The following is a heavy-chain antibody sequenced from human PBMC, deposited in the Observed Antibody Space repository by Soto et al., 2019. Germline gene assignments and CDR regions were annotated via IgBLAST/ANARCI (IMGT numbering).Heavy chain of an antibody. CDR3: ARCRRGYSSSYYRMDV. J-gene: IGHJ6*02. CDR1: GYSFTSYW. V-gene: IGHV5-51*01. D-gene: IGHD6-19*01. CDR2: IYPGDSDT. Sequence: GESLKISCKGSGYSFTSYWIGWVRQMPGKGLEWMAIIYPGDSDTRYSPSFQGQVTISADKSISTAYLQWSSLKASDTAMYYCARCRRGYSSSYYRMDVWGQGTTVTVSS.